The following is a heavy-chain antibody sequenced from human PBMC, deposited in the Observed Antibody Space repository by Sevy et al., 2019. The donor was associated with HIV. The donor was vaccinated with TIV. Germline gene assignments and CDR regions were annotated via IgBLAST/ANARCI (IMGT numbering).Heavy chain of an antibody. CDR1: GFTFTTYD. D-gene: IGHD3-22*01. Sequence: GGSLRLSCAASGFTFTTYDMTWVRQAPGKGLGWISYISSSANDIKYADSVKGRFTISRDNARNSLYLAMSSLRAEDTAVYYCAREGLGGFYSSLDRWGQGTLVTVSS. V-gene: IGHV3-48*03. J-gene: IGHJ5*02. CDR2: ISSSANDI. CDR3: AREGLGGFYSSLDR.